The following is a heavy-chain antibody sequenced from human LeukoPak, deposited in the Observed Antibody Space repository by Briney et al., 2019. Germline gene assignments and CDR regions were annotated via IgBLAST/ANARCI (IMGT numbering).Heavy chain of an antibody. CDR2: MGPNSGNT. D-gene: IGHD2-8*01. V-gene: IGHV1-8*01. Sequence: ASVKVSCKASGYALTTYDFNWVRQATGQGLEWMGWMGPNSGNTGYAQKFQGRVTMTRNTSISTAYMELSGLRSEDTAVYYCARRNGYLDYWGQGTLVTVSS. CDR3: ARRNGYLDY. J-gene: IGHJ4*02. CDR1: GYALTTYD.